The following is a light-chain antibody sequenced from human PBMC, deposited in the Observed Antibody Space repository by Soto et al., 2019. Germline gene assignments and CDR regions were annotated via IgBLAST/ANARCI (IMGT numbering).Light chain of an antibody. V-gene: IGKV3-20*01. J-gene: IGKJ4*01. Sequence: EIVLTQSPGTLSLSPGERATLSCRASQSVSSSYLAGYQQKPGQAPRLLIHGASSRAPGIPDRFSGSGSGTDFTLTISRLEPEDFAVYYCQKYGSALLTFGGGTKVEIK. CDR3: QKYGSALLT. CDR2: GAS. CDR1: QSVSSSY.